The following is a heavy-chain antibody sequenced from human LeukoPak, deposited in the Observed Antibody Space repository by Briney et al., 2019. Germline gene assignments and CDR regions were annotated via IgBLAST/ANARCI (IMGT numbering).Heavy chain of an antibody. CDR2: IIPIFGST. Sequence: SVKVSCNASGDIFNSYSVSWVRQAPGQGLEWMGGIIPIFGSTNYAQKFQGRVTITTDQSTRTAYMELNSLSSDDTAVYYCARLSYDSSGYFDYWGQGTLVTVSS. CDR3: ARLSYDSSGYFDY. J-gene: IGHJ4*02. V-gene: IGHV1-69*05. D-gene: IGHD3-22*01. CDR1: GDIFNSYS.